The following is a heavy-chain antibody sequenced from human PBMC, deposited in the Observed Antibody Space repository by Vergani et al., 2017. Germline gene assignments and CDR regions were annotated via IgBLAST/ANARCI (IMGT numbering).Heavy chain of an antibody. CDR1: GGSVSSGSYY. CDR3: ARYCSVGSCFNY. CDR2: IYYSGST. V-gene: IGHV4-61*10. Sequence: QVQLQESGPGLVKPSETLSLTCTVSGGSVSSGSYYWSWIRQPAGKGLEWIGYIYYSGSTNYNPSLKSRVTISVDTSKNQFSLKLSSVTAADTAVYYCARYCSVGSCFNYWGQGTLVTVSS. J-gene: IGHJ4*02. D-gene: IGHD2-15*01.